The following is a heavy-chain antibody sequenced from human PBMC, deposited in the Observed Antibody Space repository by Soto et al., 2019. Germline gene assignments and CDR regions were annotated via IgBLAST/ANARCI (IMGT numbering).Heavy chain of an antibody. CDR1: GSRISNYF. CDR3: ARPRFRGMDV. V-gene: IGHV3-7*03. Sequence: QPGGSLRLSCVGSGSRISNYFMSWVRQAPGKGLEWVANIKEDGSEKYYVESVKGRFTISRDNAKNSLYLQVNSLRDEDTAVYYCARPRFRGMDVWGQGTTVTVSS. D-gene: IGHD3-10*01. J-gene: IGHJ6*02. CDR2: IKEDGSEK.